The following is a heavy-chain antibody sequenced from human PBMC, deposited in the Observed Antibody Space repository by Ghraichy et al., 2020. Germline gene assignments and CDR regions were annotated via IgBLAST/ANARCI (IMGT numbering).Heavy chain of an antibody. CDR1: GFTLSGFG. CDR3: ARASMVVRFYYYNGMDV. D-gene: IGHD2-15*01. CDR2: SSSSGRST. V-gene: IGHV3-48*02. Sequence: GGSLRLSCVGSGFTLSGFGMNWVRQSPGKGLEWVSYSSSSGRSTFYAGSVKGRFTISRDNAKNSLSLQMNSLRDEDTAVYYCARASMVVRFYYYNGMDVWGQGTTVTVSS. J-gene: IGHJ6*02.